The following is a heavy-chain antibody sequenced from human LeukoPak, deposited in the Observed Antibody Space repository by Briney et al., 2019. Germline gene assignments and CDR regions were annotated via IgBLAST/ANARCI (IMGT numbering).Heavy chain of an antibody. D-gene: IGHD6-13*01. CDR1: GFTFSSYE. Sequence: GGSLRLSCAASGFTFSSYEMNWVRQAPGKGLEWISYISSSGSTIYYADSVKGRFTVSRDNAKKSLYLQMNSLRAEDTAVYYCARVSSSWKFGDAFDIWGQGTMVTVSS. J-gene: IGHJ3*02. CDR3: ARVSSSWKFGDAFDI. CDR2: ISSSGSTI. V-gene: IGHV3-48*03.